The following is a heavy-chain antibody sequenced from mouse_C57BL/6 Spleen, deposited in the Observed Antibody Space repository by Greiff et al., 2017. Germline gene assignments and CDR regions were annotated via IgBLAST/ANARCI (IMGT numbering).Heavy chain of an antibody. J-gene: IGHJ3*01. CDR1: GYTFTDYE. D-gene: IGHD2-3*01. CDR2: IDPETGGT. V-gene: IGHV1-15*01. CDR3: TRGDGYSSFAY. Sequence: VQLQESGAELVRPGASVTLSCKASGYTFTDYEMHWVKQTPVHGLEWIGAIDPETGGTAYNQKFKGKAILTADKSSSTAYMELRSLTSEDSAVYYCTRGDGYSSFAYRGQGTLVTVSA.